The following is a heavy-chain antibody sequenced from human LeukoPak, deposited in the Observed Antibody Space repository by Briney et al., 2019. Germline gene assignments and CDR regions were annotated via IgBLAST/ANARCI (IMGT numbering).Heavy chain of an antibody. J-gene: IGHJ4*02. CDR2: INPSDGAT. V-gene: IGHV1-2*02. CDR3: ARDHHARKLPMVRGGDY. D-gene: IGHD3-10*01. Sequence: ASVKVSCKASGYTFTMYYIHWVRQAPGQGLEWMGMINPSDGATTYAQRFQGRVTMTRDTSISTAYMELSRLRSDDTAVYYCARDHHARKLPMVRGGDYWGQGTLVTVSS. CDR1: GYTFTMYY.